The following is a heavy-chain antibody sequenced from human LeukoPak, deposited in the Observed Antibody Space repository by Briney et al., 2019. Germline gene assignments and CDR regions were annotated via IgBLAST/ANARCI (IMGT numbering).Heavy chain of an antibody. Sequence: PGTCLRLSCEVSGLSFSSYAMHWVRQAPGKGLEWVAVIRHDETKEYYADSVQGRFTISRDTPNNMLYLQMNNMRAEDTAVYYCAKEYTPSSPLGELDSWGQGTLVIVSS. CDR3: AKEYTPSSPLGELDS. D-gene: IGHD6-6*01. V-gene: IGHV3-33*03. CDR1: GLSFSSYA. CDR2: IRHDETKE. J-gene: IGHJ4*02.